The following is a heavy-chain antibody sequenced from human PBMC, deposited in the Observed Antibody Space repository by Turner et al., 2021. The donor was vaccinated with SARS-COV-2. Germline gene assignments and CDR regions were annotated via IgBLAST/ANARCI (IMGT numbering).Heavy chain of an antibody. D-gene: IGHD6-13*01. CDR2: IDHSGDT. CDR1: YIGSYL. V-gene: IGHV4-59*01. Sequence: QVLLRESGPGLVRPSATLSLNCNVNYIGSYLWSWIRQRPGKTLEWIAYIDHSGDTSYNPSLKSRVTISIDTSQNQISLKLRSVTAADTAVYFCARSGDSWPHDFWGPGTLVTVSS. J-gene: IGHJ4*02. CDR3: ARSGDSWPHDF.